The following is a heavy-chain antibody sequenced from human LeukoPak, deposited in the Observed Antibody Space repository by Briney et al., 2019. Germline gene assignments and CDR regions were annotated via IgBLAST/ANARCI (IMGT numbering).Heavy chain of an antibody. V-gene: IGHV3-15*01. CDR1: GFTFSNAW. Sequence: PGGSLRLSCAASGFTFSNAWMSWVRQAPGKGLEWVGRIKSKTDGGTTDYAAPVKGRFTISRDDSKNTLYLQMNSLKTEDTAVYYCTTHFAVVVAATPAFDYWGQGTLVTVSS. D-gene: IGHD2-15*01. J-gene: IGHJ4*02. CDR2: IKSKTDGGTT. CDR3: TTHFAVVVAATPAFDY.